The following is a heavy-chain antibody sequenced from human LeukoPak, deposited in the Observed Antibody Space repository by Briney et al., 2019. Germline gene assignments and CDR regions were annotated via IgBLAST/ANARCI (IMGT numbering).Heavy chain of an antibody. V-gene: IGHV4-59*12. Sequence: SETLSLTCTVSGGSISSYYWSWIRQPPGKGLEWIGYIYYSGSTKYNPSLKSRVTISVDTSKNQFSLKLTSLTAADTAVYYCARDRKYYYHMDVWGKGTTVTVSS. CDR1: GGSISSYY. D-gene: IGHD1-14*01. CDR2: IYYSGST. CDR3: ARDRKYYYHMDV. J-gene: IGHJ6*03.